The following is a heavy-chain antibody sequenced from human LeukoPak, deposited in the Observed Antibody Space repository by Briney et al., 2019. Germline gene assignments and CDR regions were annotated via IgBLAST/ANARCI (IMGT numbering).Heavy chain of an antibody. D-gene: IGHD4-17*01. CDR2: ISSSSSTI. Sequence: GGSLRLSCAAPGFTFSSYSMNWVRQAPGKGLEWVSYISSSSSTIYYADSVKGRFTISRDNAKNSLYLQMNSLRAEDTAVYYCARDAPYGDYAPYYFDYWGQGTLVTVSS. CDR3: ARDAPYGDYAPYYFDY. J-gene: IGHJ4*02. V-gene: IGHV3-48*04. CDR1: GFTFSSYS.